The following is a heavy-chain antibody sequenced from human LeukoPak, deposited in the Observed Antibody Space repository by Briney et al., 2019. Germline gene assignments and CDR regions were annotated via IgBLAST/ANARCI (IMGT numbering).Heavy chain of an antibody. CDR1: GFTFSSYA. D-gene: IGHD3-22*01. V-gene: IGHV3-23*01. CDR3: AKDTYYGSSGYYGK. CDR2: ISGSGGST. Sequence: GRSLRLSCAASGFTFSSYAMGWVRQAPGKGLEWVSAISGSGGSTYYADSVKGRFTISRDNSKNTLYLQMNSLRAEDTAVYYCAKDTYYGSSGYYGKWGQGTLVTVSS. J-gene: IGHJ4*02.